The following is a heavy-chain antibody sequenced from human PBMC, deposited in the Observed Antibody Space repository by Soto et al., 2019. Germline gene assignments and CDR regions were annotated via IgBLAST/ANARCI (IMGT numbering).Heavy chain of an antibody. CDR3: AKGGYYGSGSYYIGTDYYYYMEV. CDR1: LFTFSSYA. J-gene: IGHJ6*03. D-gene: IGHD3-10*01. V-gene: IGHV3-23*01. CDR2: ISGSGGST. Sequence: PGGSLRLSCAASLFTFSSYAMSLVLQTPVKLLEFVAAISGSGGSTYYADSVKGRFTISRDNSKNTLYLQMNSLRAEDTAVYYCAKGGYYGSGSYYIGTDYYYYMEVWGKGTTVTVSS.